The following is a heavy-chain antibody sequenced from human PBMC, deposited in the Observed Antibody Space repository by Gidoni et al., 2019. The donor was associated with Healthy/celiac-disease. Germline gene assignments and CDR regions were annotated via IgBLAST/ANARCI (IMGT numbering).Heavy chain of an antibody. J-gene: IGHJ4*02. D-gene: IGHD1-26*01. CDR2: IRSKANSYAT. Sequence: EVQLVESGGGLVQPGGSLNLSCAASGFTFSGSAMHWVRQASGKGLEWVGRIRSKANSYATAYAASVKGRFTISRDDSKNTAYLQMNSLKTEDTAVYYCTLRLTGIVGAVIDYWGQGTLVTVSS. CDR3: TLRLTGIVGAVIDY. CDR1: GFTFSGSA. V-gene: IGHV3-73*01.